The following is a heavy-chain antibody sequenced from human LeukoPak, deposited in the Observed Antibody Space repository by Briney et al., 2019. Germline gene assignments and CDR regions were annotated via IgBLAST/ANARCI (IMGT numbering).Heavy chain of an antibody. D-gene: IGHD4-17*01. Sequence: ASVKVSCKASGYTFTSYDINWVRQATGQGLEWMGWMNPNSGNTGYAQKFQGRVTITRNTSISTAYMELSRLRSDDTAVYYCARDLVYGDSGDYWGQGTLVTVSS. J-gene: IGHJ4*02. V-gene: IGHV1-8*03. CDR3: ARDLVYGDSGDY. CDR2: MNPNSGNT. CDR1: GYTFTSYD.